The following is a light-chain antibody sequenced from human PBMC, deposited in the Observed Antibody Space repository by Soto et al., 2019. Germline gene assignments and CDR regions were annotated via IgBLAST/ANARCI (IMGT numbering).Light chain of an antibody. CDR1: QSISRW. CDR2: DAS. V-gene: IGKV1-5*01. Sequence: DIQMTQSPSTLSASVGDRATITCQASQSISRWLAWHQQKPGKVPXXLIYDASSLESGVPSRFIGIGSGTDFPLPISSLQPDDSATDDCQQYDTYSTFGQGTKVDIK. CDR3: QQYDTYST. J-gene: IGKJ1*01.